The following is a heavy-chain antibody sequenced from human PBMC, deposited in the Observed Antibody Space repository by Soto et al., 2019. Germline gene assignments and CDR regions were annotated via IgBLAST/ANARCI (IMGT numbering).Heavy chain of an antibody. V-gene: IGHV1-69*01. D-gene: IGHD3-22*01. J-gene: IGHJ6*02. Sequence: QVQLVQSGAEVKKPGSSVKVSCKASGGTFSSYAISWVRQAPGQGLEWMGGIIPIFGTANYAQKFQGRVTITADESTSTAYMELSSLRSEDTAVYYCESSEHITMIVVAAEYYYYGMDVWGQGTTVTVSS. CDR1: GGTFSSYA. CDR2: IIPIFGTA. CDR3: ESSEHITMIVVAAEYYYYGMDV.